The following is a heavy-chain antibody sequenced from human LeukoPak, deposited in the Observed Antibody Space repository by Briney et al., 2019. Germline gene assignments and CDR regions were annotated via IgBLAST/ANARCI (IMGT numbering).Heavy chain of an antibody. CDR2: INHSGST. J-gene: IGHJ4*02. Sequence: SETLSLTCAVYGGSFSGYYWRWIRQPPGKGLEWIGEINHSGSTNYNPSLKSRVTISVDTSKNQFSLKLSSVTAADTAVYYCATYYDSSGYGVGFDYWGQGTLVTVSS. D-gene: IGHD3-22*01. CDR3: ATYYDSSGYGVGFDY. CDR1: GGSFSGYY. V-gene: IGHV4-34*01.